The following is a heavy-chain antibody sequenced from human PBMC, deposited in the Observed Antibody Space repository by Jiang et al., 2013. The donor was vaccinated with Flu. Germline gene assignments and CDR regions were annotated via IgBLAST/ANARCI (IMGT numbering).Heavy chain of an antibody. J-gene: IGHJ3*02. Sequence: GSGLVKPSETLSLTCTVSGGSVTYGSFYWSWIRQPPGKGLEWIGYIYYNGNTNYNPSLKSRVTITRDTSKDQFSLNLNSVTTADTAVYYCARFTYVFDIWGQGIDVTVSS. CDR1: GGSVTYGSFY. CDR3: ARFTYVFDI. D-gene: IGHD2/OR15-2a*01. V-gene: IGHV4-61*01. CDR2: IYYNGNT.